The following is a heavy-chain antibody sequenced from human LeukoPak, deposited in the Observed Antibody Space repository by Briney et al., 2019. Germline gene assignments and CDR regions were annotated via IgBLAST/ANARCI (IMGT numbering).Heavy chain of an antibody. CDR2: IWYDGSNK. D-gene: IGHD2-2*01. CDR3: AKDPRAIPAASGGSSSGPVSGPYYFDY. Sequence: GGSLRLSCAASGFTFSSYGMHWVRQAPGKGLEWVAFIWYDGSNKYYAASLKGRFTISRDNSKNTLYLQMNSLRAEDTAVYYCAKDPRAIPAASGGSSSGPVSGPYYFDYWGQGTLVTVSS. J-gene: IGHJ4*02. V-gene: IGHV3-30*02. CDR1: GFTFSSYG.